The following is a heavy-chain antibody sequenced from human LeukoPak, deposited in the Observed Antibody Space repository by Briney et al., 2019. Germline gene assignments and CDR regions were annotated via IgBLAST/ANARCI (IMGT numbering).Heavy chain of an antibody. Sequence: PGGSLRLSCAASGFTFDDYAMHWVRQAPGKGLEWVSGISWNSGSIGYADSVKGRFTISRDNAKNSLYLHMNSLRAEDTAVYYCARDKVVGPTKFDSWGQGTLVTVSS. CDR2: ISWNSGSI. J-gene: IGHJ5*01. D-gene: IGHD1-26*01. CDR1: GFTFDDYA. V-gene: IGHV3-9*01. CDR3: ARDKVVGPTKFDS.